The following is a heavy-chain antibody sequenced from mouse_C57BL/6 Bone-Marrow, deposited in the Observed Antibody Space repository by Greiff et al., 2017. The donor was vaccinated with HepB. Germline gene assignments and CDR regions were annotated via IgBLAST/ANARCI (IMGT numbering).Heavy chain of an antibody. Sequence: EVMLVESGPELVKPGDSVKISCKASGYSFTGYFMNWVMQSHGKSLEWIGRINPYNGDTFYNQKFKGKATLTVDKSSSTAHMELRSLTSEDSAVYYCARGWLLRGWYFDVWGTGTTVTVSS. CDR3: ARGWLLRGWYFDV. D-gene: IGHD2-3*01. J-gene: IGHJ1*03. CDR2: INPYNGDT. V-gene: IGHV1-20*01. CDR1: GYSFTGYF.